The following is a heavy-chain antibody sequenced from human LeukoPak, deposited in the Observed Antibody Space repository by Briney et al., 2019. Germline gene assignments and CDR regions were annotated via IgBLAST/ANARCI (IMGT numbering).Heavy chain of an antibody. CDR1: GFTFSSYA. D-gene: IGHD6-13*01. CDR3: ATGDHSSSWYMPDY. CDR2: ISYDGSNK. J-gene: IGHJ4*02. V-gene: IGHV3-30-3*01. Sequence: GGSLRLSCAASGFTFSSYAMHWVRQAPGKGLEWVAVISYDGSNKYYADSVKGRFTNSRDNSKNTLYLQMNSLRAEDTAVYYCATGDHSSSWYMPDYWGQGTLVTVSS.